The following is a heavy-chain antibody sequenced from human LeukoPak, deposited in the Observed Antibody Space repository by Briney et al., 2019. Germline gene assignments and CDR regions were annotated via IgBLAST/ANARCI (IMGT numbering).Heavy chain of an antibody. D-gene: IGHD5-12*01. V-gene: IGHV3-23*01. Sequence: PGGSLRLSCAASGFSFSTYAIGWVRQAPGKGLEWVSIISDNGVYAYYADSVKGRFTISRDNSKDTLYLQMNSLRAEDTAVYYCSKRDIVAGVVDRWGQRALVTVSS. CDR2: ISDNGVYA. CDR1: GFSFSTYA. CDR3: SKRDIVAGVVDR. J-gene: IGHJ4*02.